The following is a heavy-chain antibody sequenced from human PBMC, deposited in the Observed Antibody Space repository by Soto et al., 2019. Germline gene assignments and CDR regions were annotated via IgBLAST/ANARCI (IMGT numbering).Heavy chain of an antibody. CDR3: ARHVEMATISPFDY. CDR2: IYYSGST. J-gene: IGHJ4*02. V-gene: IGHV4-39*01. CDR1: GGSISSSSYY. Sequence: QLQLQESGPGLVKPSETLSLTCTVSGGSISSSSYYWGWIRQPPGKGLEWIGSIYYSGSTYYNPSLKRRVPIAVDTSKNQFSLKLSSVTAADTAVYYCARHVEMATISPFDYWGQGTLVTVSS. D-gene: IGHD5-12*01.